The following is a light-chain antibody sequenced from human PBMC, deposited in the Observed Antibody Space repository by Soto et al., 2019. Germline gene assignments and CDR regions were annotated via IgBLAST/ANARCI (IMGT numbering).Light chain of an antibody. Sequence: EILMTQSPATLSVSPGERVTFSCRASQSVSYYLAWYQQKPGQAPRLLIYDASTRATGIPVRFSGSGSGTEFTLTISSLQPDDFATYYCQHYNSYSEAFGQGTKVDIK. CDR2: DAS. CDR1: QSVSYY. J-gene: IGKJ1*01. V-gene: IGKV3-15*01. CDR3: QHYNSYSEA.